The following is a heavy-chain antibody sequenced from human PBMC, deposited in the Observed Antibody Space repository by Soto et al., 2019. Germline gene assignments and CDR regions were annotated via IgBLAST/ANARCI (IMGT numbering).Heavy chain of an antibody. CDR1: GGSVTSGHY. CDR2: IHHSGST. Sequence: SETLSLTCAVSGGSVTSGHYWDWIRQPPGKGLEWIGSIHHSGSTYYNPSLKSRVTISVDTSKNQLSLKLRSVTAADTAVYYCARSYDSSAYFPNYYYGMDVWGQGTTVTVSS. D-gene: IGHD3-22*01. CDR3: ARSYDSSAYFPNYYYGMDV. J-gene: IGHJ6*02. V-gene: IGHV4-38-2*01.